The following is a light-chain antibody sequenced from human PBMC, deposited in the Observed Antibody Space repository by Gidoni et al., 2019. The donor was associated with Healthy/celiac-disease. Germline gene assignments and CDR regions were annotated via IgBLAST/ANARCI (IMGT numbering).Light chain of an antibody. CDR3: MQALQNWCS. CDR2: LGS. Sequence: DIVMTQSPLSLPVTPGEPASISCRSSQSLLHSNGYNYLDWYLQKPGQSPQLLIYLGSNRASGVPDRFSGSGSGTDFTLKISRVEAEDVGVYYCMQALQNWCSFGQGTKLEIK. V-gene: IGKV2-28*01. J-gene: IGKJ2*04. CDR1: QSLLHSNGYNY.